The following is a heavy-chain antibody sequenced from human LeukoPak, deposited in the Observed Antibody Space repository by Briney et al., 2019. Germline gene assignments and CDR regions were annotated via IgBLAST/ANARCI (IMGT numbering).Heavy chain of an antibody. CDR1: GFTFSSYS. D-gene: IGHD6-13*01. CDR2: ISSSSYI. J-gene: IGHJ4*02. CDR3: AKTRPLDSSSWSHGDY. V-gene: IGHV3-21*04. Sequence: GGSLRLSCAASGFTFSSYSMNWVRQAPGKGLEWVSTISSSSYIYYADSVKGRFTISRDNAKNSLYLQMNSLRAEDTAVYYCAKTRPLDSSSWSHGDYWGQGTLVTVSS.